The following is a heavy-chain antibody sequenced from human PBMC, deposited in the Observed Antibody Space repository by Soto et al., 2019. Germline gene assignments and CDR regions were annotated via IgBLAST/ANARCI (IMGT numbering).Heavy chain of an antibody. V-gene: IGHV2-70*01. CDR2: IDWDDDK. CDR3: ARASLGGVTNWFDP. Sequence: SGPTLVNPTQTLTLTCTFSGFSLSTSGMCVSWIRQPPGKALEWLALIDWDDDKYYSTSLKTRLTISKDTSKNQVVLTMTNMDPVDTATYYCARASLGGVTNWFDPWGQGTLVTVYS. D-gene: IGHD3-16*01. J-gene: IGHJ5*02. CDR1: GFSLSTSGMC.